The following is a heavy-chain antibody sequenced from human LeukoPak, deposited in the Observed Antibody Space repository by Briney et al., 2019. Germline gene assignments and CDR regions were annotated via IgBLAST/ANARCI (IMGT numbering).Heavy chain of an antibody. D-gene: IGHD3-10*01. CDR2: SNAGNGNT. V-gene: IGHV1-3*02. CDR1: GYTFTSYA. CDR3: AREVDYYGSGSYYPSYYYYYMDV. J-gene: IGHJ6*03. Sequence: AASVKVSCKASGYTFTSYAMHWVRQAPGQRLEWMGWSNAGNGNTKYSQEFQGRVTMTRDMSTSTVYMELSSLRSEDTAVYYCAREVDYYGSGSYYPSYYYYYMDVWGKGTTVTVSS.